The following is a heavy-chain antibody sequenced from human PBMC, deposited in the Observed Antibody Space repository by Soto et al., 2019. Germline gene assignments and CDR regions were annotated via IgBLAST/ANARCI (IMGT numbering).Heavy chain of an antibody. V-gene: IGHV1-3*01. CDR2: INAGNGNT. CDR1: GYTVTSYA. D-gene: IGHD3-22*01. CDR3: ARGSYYYDSSGYYTGAFDI. J-gene: IGHJ3*02. Sequence: ASVKLSCKASGYTVTSYAMHWGRQAPGQRLEWMGWINAGNGNTEYSQKFQGRVTITRDTSASTAYMELSSLRSEDTAVYYCARGSYYYDSSGYYTGAFDIWGQGTMVTVSS.